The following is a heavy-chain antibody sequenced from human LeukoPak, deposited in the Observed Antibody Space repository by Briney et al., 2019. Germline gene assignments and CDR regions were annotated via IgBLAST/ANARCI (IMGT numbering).Heavy chain of an antibody. J-gene: IGHJ5*02. V-gene: IGHV6-1*01. CDR1: GDSVSSNSAA. CDR3: ARVTSRVGNWFDP. D-gene: IGHD2-2*01. Sequence: LSLTCAISGDSVSSNSAAWNWVRQSPSRGLEWLGRTYYRSKWYNDYAVSVKSQITIKPDTSKNQFSLQLNSVTPEDTAVYYCARVTSRVGNWFDPWGQGTLVTVSS. CDR2: TYYRSKWYN.